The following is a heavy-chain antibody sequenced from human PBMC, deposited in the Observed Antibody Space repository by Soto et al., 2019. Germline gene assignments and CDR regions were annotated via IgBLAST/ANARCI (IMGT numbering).Heavy chain of an antibody. CDR3: ARDGRSAEGYDYYYYGMDV. J-gene: IGHJ6*02. D-gene: IGHD2-15*01. CDR1: GYTFTGYY. Sequence: ASVKVSCKASGYTFTGYYMHWVRQAPGQGLEWMGWISPNSGGTNYAQKSQGWVTMTRDTSISTAYMELSRLGSDDTAVYSCARDGRSAEGYDYYYYGMDVWGQGTTVTVSS. CDR2: ISPNSGGT. V-gene: IGHV1-2*04.